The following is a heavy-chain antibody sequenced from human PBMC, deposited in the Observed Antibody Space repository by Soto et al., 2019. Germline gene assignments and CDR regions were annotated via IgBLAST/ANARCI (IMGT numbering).Heavy chain of an antibody. CDR1: GDSVSSNSAA. V-gene: IGHV6-1*01. CDR2: TYYRSKWYN. Sequence: SQTLSLTCAISGDSVSSNSAAWNWIRQSPSRGLEWLGRTYYRSKWYNDYAVSVKSRITINPDTSKNQFSLQLNSVTPEDTAVYYCARDVTRVGDTTNYYDGMDVWGQGTRVTVSS. CDR3: ARDVTRVGDTTNYYDGMDV. J-gene: IGHJ6*02. D-gene: IGHD1-26*01.